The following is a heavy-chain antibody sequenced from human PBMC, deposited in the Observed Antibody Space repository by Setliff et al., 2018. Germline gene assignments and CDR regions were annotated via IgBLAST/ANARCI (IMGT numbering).Heavy chain of an antibody. CDR3: ARERIYDGLKYNGMDV. J-gene: IGHJ6*01. CDR1: GYTFSNYG. CDR2: ISGYDGNT. V-gene: IGHV1-18*01. Sequence: ASVKVSCKTSGYTFSNYGVSWVRQAPGQGLEWMGWISGYDGNTKYAQNLHGRVTMTTDTSTTTAYMELRSLRSDDTAVYYCARERIYDGLKYNGMDVWGQGTTVTSPQ. D-gene: IGHD3-3*01.